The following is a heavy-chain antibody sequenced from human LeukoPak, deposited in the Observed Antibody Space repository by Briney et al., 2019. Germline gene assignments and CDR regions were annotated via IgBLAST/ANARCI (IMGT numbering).Heavy chain of an antibody. V-gene: IGHV1-69*13. CDR2: IIPIFGTA. Sequence: ASVKVSCKASGGTFSSYAISWVRQAPGQGLEWMGGIIPIFGTANYAQKFQGRVTITADESTSTAYMELSSLRSEDTAVYYCARGRYQLLYSYYYYYMDVWDKGTTVTVSS. J-gene: IGHJ6*03. CDR1: GGTFSSYA. D-gene: IGHD2-2*02. CDR3: ARGRYQLLYSYYYYYMDV.